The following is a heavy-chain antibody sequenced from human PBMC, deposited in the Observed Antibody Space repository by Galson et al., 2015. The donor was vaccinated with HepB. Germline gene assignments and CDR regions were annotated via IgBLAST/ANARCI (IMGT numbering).Heavy chain of an antibody. J-gene: IGHJ6*02. CDR1: GFSFSAHT. V-gene: IGHV3-21*06. D-gene: IGHD3-16*01. CDR2: ISSFNNYI. Sequence: SLRLSCAASGFSFSAHTMTWVRQAPGKGLGWVSSISSFNNYIYYADSVKGRFTISRDNAKNSLYLRMNSLRAEDTAVYYCARDVVWDRASDVWGQGTTVTVSS. CDR3: ARDVVWDRASDV.